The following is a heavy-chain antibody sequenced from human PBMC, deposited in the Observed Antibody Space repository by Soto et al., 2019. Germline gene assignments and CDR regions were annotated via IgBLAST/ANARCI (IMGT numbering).Heavy chain of an antibody. Sequence: LRLSCAASGFTFSNYAMHWVRQAPGKGLEWVAVISYDGSNKYYADSVKGRFTISRDNSKNTLYLQMNSLRAEDTAVYYCARVLLWSYGMDVWGQGTTVTVSS. CDR2: ISYDGSNK. D-gene: IGHD3-10*01. V-gene: IGHV3-30-3*01. CDR1: GFTFSNYA. J-gene: IGHJ6*02. CDR3: ARVLLWSYGMDV.